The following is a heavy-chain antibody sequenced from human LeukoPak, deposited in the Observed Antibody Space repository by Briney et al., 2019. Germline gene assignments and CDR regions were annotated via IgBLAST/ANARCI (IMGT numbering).Heavy chain of an antibody. D-gene: IGHD5-12*01. CDR2: INHSGST. J-gene: IGHJ4*02. CDR1: GGSFSGYY. CDR3: ARGRYSGYAY. V-gene: IGHV4-34*01. Sequence: SETLSRTCAVYGGSFSGYYWSWIRQPPGKGLEWIGEINHSGSTNYNPSLKSRVTISVDTSKNQFALKLSSVTAADTAVYYCARGRYSGYAYWGQGTLVTVSS.